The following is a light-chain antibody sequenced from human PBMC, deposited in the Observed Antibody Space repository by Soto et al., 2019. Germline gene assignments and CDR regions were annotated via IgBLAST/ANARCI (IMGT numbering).Light chain of an antibody. CDR1: QSIGTT. Sequence: EVVMTQSPATLSVSPGDSAILSCSASQSIGTTVAWYQQRPGQAPRLLIYGASTRAADIPARFSGSGSGTEFTLSISSLQSDDFAVYYCQQYNRWTSITFGQGTRL. CDR3: QQYNRWTSIT. CDR2: GAS. V-gene: IGKV3-15*01. J-gene: IGKJ5*01.